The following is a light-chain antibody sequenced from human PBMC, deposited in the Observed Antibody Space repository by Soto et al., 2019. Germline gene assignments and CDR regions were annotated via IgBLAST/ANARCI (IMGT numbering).Light chain of an antibody. Sequence: DIQMTQSPSSLSASVGDRVTITCRASQSISISLNWYQLKPGKAPNLLMYGASYLKSGVPTRFSGSGSGTDFTLTISSLEPGDIGVYYCQQRTRWPLTFGQGTKVDIK. CDR2: GAS. CDR3: QQRTRWPLT. J-gene: IGKJ4*01. V-gene: IGKV1-39*01. CDR1: QSISIS.